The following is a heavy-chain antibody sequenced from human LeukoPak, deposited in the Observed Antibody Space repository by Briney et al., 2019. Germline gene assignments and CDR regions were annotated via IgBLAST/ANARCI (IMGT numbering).Heavy chain of an antibody. J-gene: IGHJ4*02. V-gene: IGHV3-21*01. CDR1: GFTFSSYS. Sequence: GGSLRLSCAASGFTFSSYSMNWVRQAPGKGLEWVSSISSSSSYIYYADSVKGRFTTSRDNAKNSLYLQMNSLRAEDTAVYYCARDRGISGWPFDYWGQGTLVTVSS. D-gene: IGHD6-19*01. CDR2: ISSSSSYI. CDR3: ARDRGISGWPFDY.